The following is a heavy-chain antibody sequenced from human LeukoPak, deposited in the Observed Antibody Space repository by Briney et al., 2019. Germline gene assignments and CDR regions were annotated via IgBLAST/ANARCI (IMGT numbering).Heavy chain of an antibody. CDR1: GYSFTSYW. CDR3: ARHLGGSGSYGDY. Sequence: GESLKISCKGSGYSFTSYWISWVRQMPGKGLEWMGRIDPSDSYTNYSPSFQGHVTISTDKSISTAFLQWSSLKASDTAMYYCARHLGGSGSYGDYWGQGTLVSVSS. D-gene: IGHD3-10*01. V-gene: IGHV5-10-1*01. CDR2: IDPSDSYT. J-gene: IGHJ4*02.